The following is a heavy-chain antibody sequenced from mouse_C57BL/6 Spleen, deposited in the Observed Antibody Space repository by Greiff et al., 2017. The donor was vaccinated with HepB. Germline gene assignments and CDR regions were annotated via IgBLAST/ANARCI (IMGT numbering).Heavy chain of an antibody. CDR2: ISNGGGRT. Sequence: DVMLVESGGGLVQPGGSLKLSCAASGFTFSDYFMYFVRQTPVKRLEWVAFISNGGGRTYYPDTVKGRFTISRDNAKNTLYLQMSRLKSEDTAMYYCARRGYDGEVYAMDYWGQGTSVTVSS. V-gene: IGHV5-12*01. J-gene: IGHJ4*01. D-gene: IGHD2-2*01. CDR3: ARRGYDGEVYAMDY. CDR1: GFTFSDYF.